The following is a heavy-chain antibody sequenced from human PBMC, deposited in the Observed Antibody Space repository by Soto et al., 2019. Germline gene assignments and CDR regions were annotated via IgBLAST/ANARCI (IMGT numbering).Heavy chain of an antibody. CDR1: GFSLTSRGEI. J-gene: IGHJ4*02. D-gene: IGHD3-3*02. CDR2: IYWNDDK. Sequence: QITLQESGPAVLRPTETLTLTCTVSGFSLTSRGEILGWVRQPPGKALEWLAIIYWNDDKRYSPSVRNRLTLTNDTSGTLVVLTLTNTGPLDTGTYFCAHGHACGIFERTTFDFWGQGSQVAVS. CDR3: AHGHACGIFERTTFDF. V-gene: IGHV2-5*01.